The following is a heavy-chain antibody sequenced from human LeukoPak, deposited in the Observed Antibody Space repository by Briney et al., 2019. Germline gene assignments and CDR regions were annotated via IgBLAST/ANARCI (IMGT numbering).Heavy chain of an antibody. Sequence: SETLSLTCTVSGGSISSGSYYWSWIRQPAGKGLEWIGRIYTSGSTNYNPSLKSRVTISVDTSKNQFSLTLSSVTAADTAVYYCARSSGYLAFHIWGQGTVVTVSS. CDR2: IYTSGST. V-gene: IGHV4-61*02. CDR1: GGSISSGSYY. CDR3: ARSSGYLAFHI. J-gene: IGHJ3*02. D-gene: IGHD3-22*01.